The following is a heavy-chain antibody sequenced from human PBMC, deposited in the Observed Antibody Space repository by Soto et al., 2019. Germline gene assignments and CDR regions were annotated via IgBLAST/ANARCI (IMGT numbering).Heavy chain of an antibody. CDR1: GGTFSSYA. D-gene: IGHD3-10*01. V-gene: IGHV1-69*13. CDR3: ARAALSITMVRGVIKLYYYGMDV. J-gene: IGHJ6*02. CDR2: IIPIFGTA. Sequence: RASVKVSCKASGGTFSSYAISWVRQAPGQGLEWMGGIIPIFGTANYAQKFQGRVTITADESTSTAYMELSSLRSEDTAVYYCARAALSITMVRGVIKLYYYGMDVWGQGTTVTVSS.